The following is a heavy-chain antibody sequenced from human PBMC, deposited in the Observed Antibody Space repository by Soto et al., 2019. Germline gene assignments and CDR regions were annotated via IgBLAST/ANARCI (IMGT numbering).Heavy chain of an antibody. CDR3: ASNGGSYFDY. Sequence: QPPGKGLEWIGEIYHSGSTNYNPSLKSRVTISVDKSKNQFSLKLSSVTAADTAVYYCASNGGSYFDYWGQGTLVTVSS. CDR2: IYHSGST. J-gene: IGHJ4*02. V-gene: IGHV4-4*02. D-gene: IGHD1-26*01.